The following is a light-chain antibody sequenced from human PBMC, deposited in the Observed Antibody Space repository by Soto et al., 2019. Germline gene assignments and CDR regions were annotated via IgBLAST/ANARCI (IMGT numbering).Light chain of an antibody. V-gene: IGKV1-9*01. CDR2: SAS. Sequence: DSQLTQSPSVLSASVGDTVTITCRASQALSNHLAWYQQKPGQAPDLLIYSASTLQSGVPSRFSGSGSETEFSLTIRALQPEDFATYYCQQLSRYPLTFGGGTKVDIK. J-gene: IGKJ4*01. CDR3: QQLSRYPLT. CDR1: QALSNH.